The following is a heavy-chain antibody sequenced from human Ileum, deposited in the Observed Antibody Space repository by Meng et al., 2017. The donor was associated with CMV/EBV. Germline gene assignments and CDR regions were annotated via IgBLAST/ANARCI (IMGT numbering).Heavy chain of an antibody. CDR1: GGTFSSYA. CDR2: IIPIFGTA. D-gene: IGHD1-1*01. CDR3: ARGIEEFPELEPTVPFDY. V-gene: IGHV1-69*05. J-gene: IGHJ4*02. Sequence: SVKVSCKASGGTFSSYAISWVRQAPGQGLEWRGGIIPIFGTANYAQKFQGRVTITTDESTSTAYMELSSLRSEDTAVYYCARGIEEFPELEPTVPFDYWGQGTLVTVSS.